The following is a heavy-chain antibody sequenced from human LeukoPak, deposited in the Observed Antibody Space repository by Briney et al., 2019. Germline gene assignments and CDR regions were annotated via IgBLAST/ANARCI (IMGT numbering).Heavy chain of an antibody. CDR1: GFIFSSHW. Sequence: GGSLRLSCAASGFIFSSHWMSWVRQASGKGLEWVANIKQDGSETSYVDSVRGRFTISRDNAKNSLYLQMNSLRAEDTAVYYCARDMLRGVAEIDSWGQGILVTVSS. D-gene: IGHD3-10*01. J-gene: IGHJ4*02. CDR2: IKQDGSET. V-gene: IGHV3-7*05. CDR3: ARDMLRGVAEIDS.